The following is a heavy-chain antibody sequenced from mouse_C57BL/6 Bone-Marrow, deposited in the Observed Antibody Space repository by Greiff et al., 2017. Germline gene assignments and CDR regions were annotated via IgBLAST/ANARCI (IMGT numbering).Heavy chain of an antibody. CDR1: GYTFTSYW. Sequence: QVQLQQPGAELVRPGTSVKLSCKASGYTFTSYWMHWVKQRPGQGLEWIGVIDPSDSYTNYNQKFKGKATLTVDTSSSTAYKQLSSLTSEDSAVYYCARRGDCYFDYWGQGTTLTVSS. D-gene: IGHD3-3*01. CDR3: ARRGDCYFDY. V-gene: IGHV1-59*01. J-gene: IGHJ2*01. CDR2: IDPSDSYT.